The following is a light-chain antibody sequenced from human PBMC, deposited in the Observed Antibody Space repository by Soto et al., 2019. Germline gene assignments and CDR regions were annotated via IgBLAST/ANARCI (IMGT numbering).Light chain of an antibody. V-gene: IGLV1-47*01. CDR3: ATWDDTLSGVV. J-gene: IGLJ2*01. CDR2: RSD. Sequence: QSVLTQPPSASGTPGQRVTISCSGSSSNIGTNYVYWYQQLPGMAPKLLIYRSDQRPSGVPDRLSGSKSGTSASLAISGLRSEDEADFYCATWDDTLSGVVFGGGTKLTVL. CDR1: SSNIGTNY.